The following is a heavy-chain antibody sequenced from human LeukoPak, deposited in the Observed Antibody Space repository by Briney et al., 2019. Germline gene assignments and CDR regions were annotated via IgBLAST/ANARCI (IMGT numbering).Heavy chain of an antibody. Sequence: GGSLRLSCAASGFTFSSYSMNWVRQAPGKGLEWVSYISSSSSTIYYADSVKGRFTISRDNAKNSLYLQMNSLRAEDTALYYCAKDGDGYSYGSIDYWGQGTLVTVSS. J-gene: IGHJ4*02. CDR3: AKDGDGYSYGSIDY. CDR1: GFTFSSYS. CDR2: ISSSSSTI. V-gene: IGHV3-48*04. D-gene: IGHD5-18*01.